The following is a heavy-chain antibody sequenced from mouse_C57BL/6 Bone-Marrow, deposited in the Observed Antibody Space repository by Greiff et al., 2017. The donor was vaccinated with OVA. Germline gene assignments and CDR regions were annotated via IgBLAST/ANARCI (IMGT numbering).Heavy chain of an antibody. D-gene: IGHD1-1*01. CDR1: GFNIKDDY. V-gene: IGHV14-4*01. CDR3: THYYGSSWFAY. J-gene: IGHJ3*01. Sequence: EVQLQQSGAELVRPGASVKLSCTASGFNIKDDYMHWVKQRPEQGLEWIGWIDPENGDTEYASKFQGKATITADTSSNTAYLQLSSLTSEYTAVYYCTHYYGSSWFAYWGQGTLVTVSA. CDR2: IDPENGDT.